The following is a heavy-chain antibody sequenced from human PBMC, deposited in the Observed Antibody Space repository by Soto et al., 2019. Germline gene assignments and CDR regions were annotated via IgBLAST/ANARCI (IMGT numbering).Heavy chain of an antibody. CDR2: INHSGST. CDR1: GGSFSGYY. J-gene: IGHJ6*03. CDR3: ARGSDWSGYSAGSYYYYMDV. D-gene: IGHD3-3*01. V-gene: IGHV4-34*01. Sequence: SETLSLTCAVYGGSFSGYYWSWIRQPPGKGLEWIGEINHSGSTNYNPSFKSRVTISVDTSKNQFSLKLSSVTAADTAVYYCARGSDWSGYSAGSYYYYMDVWGKGTTVTVSS.